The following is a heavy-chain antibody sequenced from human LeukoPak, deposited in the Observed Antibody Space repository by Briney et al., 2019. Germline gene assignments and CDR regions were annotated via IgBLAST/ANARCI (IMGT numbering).Heavy chain of an antibody. D-gene: IGHD5-12*01. Sequence: GGSLRLSCAASGFTFSSYAMSWVRQAPGKGLEWVSAISGSGGSTYYADSVKGRFTISRNNSKNTLYLQMNSLRAEDTAVYYCAKESYSGYSGYDPNFDYWGQGTLVTVSS. CDR2: ISGSGGST. CDR1: GFTFSSYA. CDR3: AKESYSGYSGYDPNFDY. J-gene: IGHJ4*02. V-gene: IGHV3-23*01.